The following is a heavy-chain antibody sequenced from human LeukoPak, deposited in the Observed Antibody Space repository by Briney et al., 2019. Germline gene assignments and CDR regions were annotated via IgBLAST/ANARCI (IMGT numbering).Heavy chain of an antibody. CDR1: GDSVSSNSVG. V-gene: IGHV6-1*01. D-gene: IGHD1-1*01. Sequence: SQTLSLTFASSGDSVSSNSVGWNWIRQSPSRSLEWLATTSYRSKWYNDYAESVKTRITVNPDTSKNQFSLQLDSVTPEDTAVYYCARGHNWGLDYWGQGTLVTVSS. CDR3: ARGHNWGLDY. CDR2: TSYRSKWYN. J-gene: IGHJ4*02.